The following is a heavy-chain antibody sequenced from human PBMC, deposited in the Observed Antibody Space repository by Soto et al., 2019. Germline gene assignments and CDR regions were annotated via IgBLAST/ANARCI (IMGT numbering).Heavy chain of an antibody. CDR2: IYHSGST. Sequence: QLQLQESGSGLVKPSQTLSLTCAVSGGSISSGGYSWSWIRQPPGKGLEWIGYIYHSGSTYYNPALRSRGTISVDRSKTQFSRRLRSVTAADPAVYSCAGGIAAPPLGYWCQGTLVTVSS. D-gene: IGHD2-15*01. CDR1: GGSISSGGYS. CDR3: AGGIAAPPLGY. V-gene: IGHV4-30-2*01. J-gene: IGHJ4*02.